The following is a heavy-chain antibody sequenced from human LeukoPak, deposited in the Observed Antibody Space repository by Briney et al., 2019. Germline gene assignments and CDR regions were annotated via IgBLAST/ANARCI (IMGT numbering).Heavy chain of an antibody. CDR2: IYYSGST. CDR1: GGSISSSSYY. V-gene: IGHV4-39*01. D-gene: IGHD3-3*01. J-gene: IGHJ4*02. CDR3: ARLNYDFWSGLDY. Sequence: PPETLSLTCTVPGGSISSSSYYWGWIRQPPGKGLEWIGNIYYSGSTYYNPPLKSRVTISVNTSKNQFSLKLSSVTAADTAVYYCARLNYDFWSGLDYWGQGTLVTVSS.